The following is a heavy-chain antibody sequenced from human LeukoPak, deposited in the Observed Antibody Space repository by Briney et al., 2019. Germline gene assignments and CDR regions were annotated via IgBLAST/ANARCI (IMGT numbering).Heavy chain of an antibody. CDR2: ISYDGSNK. CDR1: GFTFSSYG. V-gene: IGHV3-30*18. Sequence: GGSLRLSCAASGFTFSSYGMHWVRQAPGKGLEWVAVISYDGSNKYYADSVKGRFTISRDNSKNTLYLQMNSLRAEDTAVYYCAKEAYFDYWGQGTLDTVSS. CDR3: AKEAYFDY. J-gene: IGHJ4*02.